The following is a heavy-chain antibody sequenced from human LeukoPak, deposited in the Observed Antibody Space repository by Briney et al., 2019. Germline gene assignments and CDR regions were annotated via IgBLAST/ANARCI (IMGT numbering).Heavy chain of an antibody. D-gene: IGHD6-13*01. CDR3: ARDWAYSSSWYYFDY. CDR1: GGSFSGYY. Sequence: KASETLSLTCAVYGGSFSGYYWSWIRQPPGKGLEWIGEINHSGSTNYNPSLKSRVTISVDTSKNQFSLKLSSVTAADTAVYYCARDWAYSSSWYYFDYWGQGTLVTVSS. V-gene: IGHV4-34*01. CDR2: INHSGST. J-gene: IGHJ4*02.